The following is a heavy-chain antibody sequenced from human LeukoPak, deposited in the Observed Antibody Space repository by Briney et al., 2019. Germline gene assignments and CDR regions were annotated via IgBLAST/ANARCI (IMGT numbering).Heavy chain of an antibody. J-gene: IGHJ4*02. CDR3: ARGTTPHRDVVVPAATLFDY. D-gene: IGHD2-2*01. CDR2: ISSNGGST. CDR1: GFTFSSYA. Sequence: GGSLRLSCAASGFTFSSYAMHWVCQAPGKGLEYVSAISSNGGSTYYANSVKGRFTISRDNSKNTLYLQMGSLRAEDMAVYYCARGTTPHRDVVVPAATLFDYWGQGTLVTVSS. V-gene: IGHV3-64*01.